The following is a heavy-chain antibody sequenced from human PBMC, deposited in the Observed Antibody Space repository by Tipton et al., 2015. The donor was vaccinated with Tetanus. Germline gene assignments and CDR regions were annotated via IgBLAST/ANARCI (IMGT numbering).Heavy chain of an antibody. CDR1: GFTFSSYS. D-gene: IGHD3-22*01. CDR3: ARVVRDYYYGMDV. CDR2: IGSFSRTI. V-gene: IGHV3-48*01. Sequence: SLRLSCEGSGFTFSSYSMNWVRQAPGKGLEWISYIGSFSRTINYADSVRGRFTTFGGNAKSSLYLQMSRLRAEDTAVYYCARVVRDYYYGMDVWGQGTTVTVSS. J-gene: IGHJ6*02.